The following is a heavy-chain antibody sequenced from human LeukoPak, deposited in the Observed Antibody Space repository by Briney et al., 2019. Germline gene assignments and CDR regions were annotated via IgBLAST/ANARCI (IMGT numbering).Heavy chain of an antibody. J-gene: IGHJ6*02. CDR2: IKQDGSEK. CDR3: ASGSIVGASSASSYYYYYYGMDV. V-gene: IGHV3-7*01. Sequence: GGSLRLSCAASGFTFSSYWMSWVRQAPGKGLEWVANIKQDGSEKYYVDSVKGRFTISRDNAKNSLYLQMNSLRAKDTAVYYCASGSIVGASSASSYYYYYYGMDVWGQGTTVTVSS. CDR1: GFTFSSYW. D-gene: IGHD1-26*01.